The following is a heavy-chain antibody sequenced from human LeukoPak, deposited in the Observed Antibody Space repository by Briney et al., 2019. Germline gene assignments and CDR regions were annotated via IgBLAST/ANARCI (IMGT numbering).Heavy chain of an antibody. CDR2: FDPEDGET. CDR1: GYTLTELS. D-gene: IGHD3/OR15-3a*01. CDR3: ATGVGLLDGYYFDY. J-gene: IGHJ4*02. V-gene: IGHV1-24*01. Sequence: ASVKVSCKVSGYTLTELSMHWVRQAPGKGLEWMGGFDPEDGETIYAQKFQGRVTMTEDTSTDTAYMEPSSLRSEDTAVYYCATGVGLLDGYYFDYWGQGTLVTVSS.